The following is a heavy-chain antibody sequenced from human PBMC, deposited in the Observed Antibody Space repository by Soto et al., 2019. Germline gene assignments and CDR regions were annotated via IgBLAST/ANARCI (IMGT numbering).Heavy chain of an antibody. CDR2: IYYSGST. CDR1: GGSISSYY. CDR3: ARAVRGVTYYFDD. J-gene: IGHJ4*02. Sequence: SETLSLTCTVSGGSISSYYWSWIRQPPGKGLEWIGYIYYSGSTNYNPSLKSRVTISVDTSKNQFSLKLSSVTAADTAVYYCARAVRGVTYYFDDWGQGTLVTVSS. V-gene: IGHV4-59*01. D-gene: IGHD3-10*01.